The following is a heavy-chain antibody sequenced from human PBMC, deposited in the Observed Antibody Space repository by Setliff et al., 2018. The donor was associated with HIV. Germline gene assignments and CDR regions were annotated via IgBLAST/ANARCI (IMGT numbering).Heavy chain of an antibody. V-gene: IGHV4-34*01. D-gene: IGHD6-6*01. CDR2: ISHGGST. CDR1: GGSFSGYY. Sequence: SETLSLTCAVYGGSFSGYYWSWIRQPPGKGLEWIGEISHGGSTNYNPSLKSRVTISVDTSKNQFSLKLSSVNAADTAVYYCARVLEQVVSDYWGQGTLVTVTS. J-gene: IGHJ4*02. CDR3: ARVLEQVVSDY.